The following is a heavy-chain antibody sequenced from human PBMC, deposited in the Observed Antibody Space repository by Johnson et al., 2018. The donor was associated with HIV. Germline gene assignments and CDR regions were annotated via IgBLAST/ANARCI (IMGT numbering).Heavy chain of an antibody. CDR1: GFTFSSYA. CDR2: ISWNSGSL. D-gene: IGHD3-10*01. Sequence: QVQLVESGGGVARPGGSLRLSCAASGFTFSSYAMHWVRQAPGKGLECVSGISWNSGSLGYADSVTGRFPISRDNSNNTLYLQMSGLSAEDTALYYCARGPLFYYSSGLWAFDIWGQGTMVTVSS. CDR3: ARGPLFYYSSGLWAFDI. V-gene: IGHV3-NL1*01. J-gene: IGHJ3*02.